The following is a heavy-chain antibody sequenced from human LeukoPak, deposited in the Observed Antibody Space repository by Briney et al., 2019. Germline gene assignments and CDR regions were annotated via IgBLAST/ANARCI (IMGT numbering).Heavy chain of an antibody. CDR3: AKDPNPNPRGIFEY. D-gene: IGHD6-13*01. J-gene: IGHJ4*02. Sequence: GGSLRLSCAASGFTFSDHYMDWVRQAPGKGLEWVGRTRNKANSYTTEYAASVKGRFTISRDDSKNSLYLQMNSLKTEDTAVYYCAKDPNPNPRGIFEYWGQGTLVTVSS. V-gene: IGHV3-72*01. CDR2: TRNKANSYTT. CDR1: GFTFSDHY.